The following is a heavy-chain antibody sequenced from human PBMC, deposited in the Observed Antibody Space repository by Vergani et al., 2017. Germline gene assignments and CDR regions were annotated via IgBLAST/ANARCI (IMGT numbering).Heavy chain of an antibody. D-gene: IGHD3-22*01. CDR1: GGSFSTGGQS. V-gene: IGHV4-61*02. CDR2: IYTSWAT. Sequence: QVQLQESGPGLVKPSQTLSLTCTVSGGSFSTGGQSWTWLRQSAGKGLEWIGRIYTSWATNYNPSLRSRAIMSVDASKKQFSLKLYSLTAADTAIYYCARHVTQDYYNDSDYFDYWGLGTLVTVSS. J-gene: IGHJ4*02. CDR3: ARHVTQDYYNDSDYFDY.